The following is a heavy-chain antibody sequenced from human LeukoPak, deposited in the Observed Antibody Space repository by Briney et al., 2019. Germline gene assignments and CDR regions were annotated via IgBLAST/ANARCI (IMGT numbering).Heavy chain of an antibody. D-gene: IGHD2-2*01. V-gene: IGHV1-69*13. CDR1: GYTFTSYG. CDR2: IVPIFGTA. Sequence: GASVKVSCKASGYTFTSYGISWVRQAPGQGLEWMGGIVPIFGTANYAQKIQGRVTITADESTGTAYMDLSSLRYEDTAVYYCARVVNPTYCSSPRCYWKGWFDPWGQGTLVTVSS. CDR3: ARVVNPTYCSSPRCYWKGWFDP. J-gene: IGHJ5*02.